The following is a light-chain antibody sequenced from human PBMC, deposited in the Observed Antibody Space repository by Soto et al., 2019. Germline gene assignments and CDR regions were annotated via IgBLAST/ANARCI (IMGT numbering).Light chain of an antibody. CDR3: QQYYSYPIT. CDR1: QSVSSSY. J-gene: IGKJ5*01. V-gene: IGKV3-20*01. Sequence: EIVLTQSPGTLSLSPGERATLSCRASQSVSSSYLAWYQQKPGQAPRLLIYGASSRATGIPDRFSGSGSGTDFTLTISRLEPEDFATYYCQQYYSYPITFGQGTRLEIK. CDR2: GAS.